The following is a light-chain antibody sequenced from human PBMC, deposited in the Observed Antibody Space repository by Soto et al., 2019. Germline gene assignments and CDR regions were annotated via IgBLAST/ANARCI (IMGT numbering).Light chain of an antibody. J-gene: IGKJ1*01. CDR1: QSISSW. Sequence: DIQMTQSPSTLSASVGDRVTITCRASQSISSWLAWYQKKPGKAPKLLIYDASSLESGVPSRFSGSGSGTEFNLTISRLQPDDFATYYCQQYNSYSGTFGQGTKVDIK. CDR3: QQYNSYSGT. V-gene: IGKV1-5*01. CDR2: DAS.